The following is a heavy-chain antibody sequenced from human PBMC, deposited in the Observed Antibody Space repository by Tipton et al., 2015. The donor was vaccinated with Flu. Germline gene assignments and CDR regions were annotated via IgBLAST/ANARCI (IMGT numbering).Heavy chain of an antibody. Sequence: QLVQSGAEVRKPGASVKVSCKASGYTFTGYYMHWVRQAPGQGLEWMGWINPNSGGTNYAQKFQGRVTMTRDTSISTAYMELSRLRSDDTAVYYCARGQDFWSGYEYFQHWGQGTLVTVSS. V-gene: IGHV1-2*02. D-gene: IGHD3-3*01. CDR1: GYTFTGYY. CDR3: ARGQDFWSGYEYFQH. J-gene: IGHJ1*01. CDR2: INPNSGGT.